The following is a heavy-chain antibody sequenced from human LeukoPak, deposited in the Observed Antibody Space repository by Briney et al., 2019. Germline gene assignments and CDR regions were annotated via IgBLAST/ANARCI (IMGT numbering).Heavy chain of an antibody. CDR1: GSTVGSYG. V-gene: IGHV3-23*01. Sequence: GPSLRPSCAASGSTVGSYGMSWVSQAGGEGLEWVSAMSSSRGSTHYADSVKCRYTISRDNSKNTLYLQMSSLRAEDTAVYYCAKDVYGMDVWGQGTTVTVSS. CDR3: AKDVYGMDV. CDR2: MSSSRGST. J-gene: IGHJ6*02.